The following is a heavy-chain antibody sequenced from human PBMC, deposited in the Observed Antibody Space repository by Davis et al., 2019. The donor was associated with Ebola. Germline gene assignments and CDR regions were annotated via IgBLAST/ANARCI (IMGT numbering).Heavy chain of an antibody. Sequence: GGSLRLSCAASGFTFSSYAMSWVRQAPGKGLEWVSAISGSGGSTYYADSVKGRFTISRDNSKNTLYLQMTSLRAEDTAVYYCAKDSVRYSSSWIYDYWGQGTLVTVSS. V-gene: IGHV3-23*01. D-gene: IGHD6-13*01. CDR1: GFTFSSYA. CDR2: ISGSGGST. J-gene: IGHJ4*02. CDR3: AKDSVRYSSSWIYDY.